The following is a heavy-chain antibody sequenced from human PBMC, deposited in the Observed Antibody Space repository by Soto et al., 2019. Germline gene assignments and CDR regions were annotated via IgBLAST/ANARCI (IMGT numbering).Heavy chain of an antibody. V-gene: IGHV3-7*05. D-gene: IGHD3-3*01. Sequence: EVQLVESGGGLVQPGGSLRLSCAASGFTFSSYWMSWVRQAPGKGLEWVANIKQDGSEKYYVDSVKGRFTISRDKAKNSLYLQMNSLRAEDTAVYYCARDHPYYDFWSGYYRAYFDYWGQGTLVTVSS. CDR1: GFTFSSYW. J-gene: IGHJ4*02. CDR2: IKQDGSEK. CDR3: ARDHPYYDFWSGYYRAYFDY.